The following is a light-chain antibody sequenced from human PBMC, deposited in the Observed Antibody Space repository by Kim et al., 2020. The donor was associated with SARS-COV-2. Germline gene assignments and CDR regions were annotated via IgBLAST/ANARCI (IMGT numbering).Light chain of an antibody. Sequence: PGATVTLTCGSSTGAVTSGHYPYWFQQKPGQAPRTLIYDTNNKHSWTPARFSGSLLGDKGALTLSGAQPEDEAEYYCLLSYSGARVFGGGTQLTVL. CDR1: TGAVTSGHY. J-gene: IGLJ3*02. CDR2: DTN. CDR3: LLSYSGARV. V-gene: IGLV7-46*01.